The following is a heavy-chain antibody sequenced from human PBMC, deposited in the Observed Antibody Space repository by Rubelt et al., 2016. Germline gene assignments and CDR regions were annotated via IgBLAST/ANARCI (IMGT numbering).Heavy chain of an antibody. Sequence: YISSSSSTIYYADSVKGRFTISRDNAKNSLYLQMNSLRAEDTAVYYCARAPGDLGPNWFDPWGQGTLVTVSS. J-gene: IGHJ5*02. V-gene: IGHV3-48*04. D-gene: IGHD3-16*01. CDR3: ARAPGDLGPNWFDP. CDR2: ISSSSSTI.